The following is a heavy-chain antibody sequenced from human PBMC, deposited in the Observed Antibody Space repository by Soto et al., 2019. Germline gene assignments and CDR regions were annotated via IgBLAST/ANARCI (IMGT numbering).Heavy chain of an antibody. CDR3: ARDWDK. J-gene: IGHJ4*02. CDR2: IDQDGSER. CDR1: GFTFRVYR. V-gene: IGHV3-7*01. Sequence: EVQMVASGGGLVQPGGSLRLSCAASGFTFRVYRMSWVRQAPGKGLEWVAKIDQDGSERDYVGSVKGRFTVSRDNAKNSLFLQMNSLGVDDTAVYYCARDWDKWGQGTLVTVSS. D-gene: IGHD1-26*01.